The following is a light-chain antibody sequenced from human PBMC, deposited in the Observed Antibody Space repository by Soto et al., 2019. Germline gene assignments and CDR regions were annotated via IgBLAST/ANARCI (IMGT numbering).Light chain of an antibody. CDR2: GAS. J-gene: IGKJ1*01. V-gene: IGKV3-15*01. Sequence: TQSPGTLSLSPGERATISCLASQRVSSSHVAWDQQKPGQAPRLLIYGASTRATGIPARFSGSGSGTEFTLTISSLQPDDFATYYCQHYNSYGTFGQGTKVDIK. CDR3: QHYNSYGT. CDR1: QRVSSSH.